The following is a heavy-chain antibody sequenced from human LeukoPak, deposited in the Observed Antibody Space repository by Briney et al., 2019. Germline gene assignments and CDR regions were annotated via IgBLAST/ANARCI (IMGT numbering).Heavy chain of an antibody. CDR3: AREANYYDRSGYYSVDAFDI. CDR1: GGSISSHY. D-gene: IGHD3-22*01. V-gene: IGHV4-59*11. J-gene: IGHJ3*02. CDR2: IYYSGST. Sequence: SETLSLTCTVSGGSISSHYWSWIRQPPGKGLEWIGYIYYSGSTNYNPSLKSRVTISVDTSKNQFSLKLSSVTAADTAVYYCAREANYYDRSGYYSVDAFDIWGQGTMVTVSS.